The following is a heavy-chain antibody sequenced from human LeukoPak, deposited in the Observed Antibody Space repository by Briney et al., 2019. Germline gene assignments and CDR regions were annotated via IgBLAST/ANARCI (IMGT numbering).Heavy chain of an antibody. CDR3: ARGLWDCSGGSCYSAAFDI. D-gene: IGHD2-15*01. CDR2: IYSGGST. CDR1: GFTVSSNY. V-gene: IGHV3-53*01. Sequence: PGGSLRLSCAASGFTVSSNYMSWVRQAPGKGLEWVSVIYSGGSTYYADSVKGRFTISRDNSKNTLYLQVNSLRAEDTAVYYCARGLWDCSGGSCYSAAFDIWGQGTMVTVSS. J-gene: IGHJ3*02.